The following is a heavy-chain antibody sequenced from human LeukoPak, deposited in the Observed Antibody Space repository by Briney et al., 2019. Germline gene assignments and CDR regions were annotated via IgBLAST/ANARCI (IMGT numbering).Heavy chain of an antibody. D-gene: IGHD6-19*01. CDR2: ISGSGDSI. CDR1: GFIFRNYA. Sequence: SGGSLRLSCAASGFIFRNYAMSWVRQAPGKGLEWVSAISGSGDSIYYADSVKGRFTISRDSSKNTLYVQMNSLRAEDTAVYYCAKGIPVAGASPFDIWGQGTMVTVYS. CDR3: AKGIPVAGASPFDI. V-gene: IGHV3-23*01. J-gene: IGHJ3*02.